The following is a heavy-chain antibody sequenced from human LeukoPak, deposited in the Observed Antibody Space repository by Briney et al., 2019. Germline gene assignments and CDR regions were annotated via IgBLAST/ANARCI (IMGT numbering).Heavy chain of an antibody. J-gene: IGHJ5*02. Sequence: ASVKVSCKDSGYTFTSYGISWVRQAPGLGLEWMGWISAYNGNTNYAQKLQGRVTMTTDTSTSTAYMELRSLRSDDTAVYYCARQLLEEGFDPWGQGTLVTVSS. CDR3: ARQLLEEGFDP. D-gene: IGHD3-3*01. CDR2: ISAYNGNT. CDR1: GYTFTSYG. V-gene: IGHV1-18*01.